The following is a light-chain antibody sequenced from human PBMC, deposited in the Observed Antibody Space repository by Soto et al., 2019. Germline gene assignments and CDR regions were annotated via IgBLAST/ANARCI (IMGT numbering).Light chain of an antibody. CDR2: DAS. J-gene: IGKJ1*01. Sequence: DIKMTQSPSTLSASVGDRVTITCRASQSISSWLAWYQQKPGKAPKLLIYDASSLESGVPSRFSGSGSGTEFTLTISSLQPEDFATYYCLQHNNYPRTFGQGTMVDI. CDR1: QSISSW. V-gene: IGKV1-5*01. CDR3: LQHNNYPRT.